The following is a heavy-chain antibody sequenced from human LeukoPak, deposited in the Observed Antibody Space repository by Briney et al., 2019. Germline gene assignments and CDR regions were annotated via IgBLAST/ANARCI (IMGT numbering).Heavy chain of an antibody. Sequence: QPSETLSLTCTVSGGSISNYYWSWVRQAPGKGLEWVSAISGSGGSTYYADSVKGRFTISRDNSKNTLYLQMNSLRAEDTAVYYCAKGGGSSWSRYYYGMDVWGQGTTVTVSS. J-gene: IGHJ6*02. D-gene: IGHD6-13*01. CDR2: ISGSGGST. CDR1: GGSISNYY. V-gene: IGHV3-23*01. CDR3: AKGGGSSWSRYYYGMDV.